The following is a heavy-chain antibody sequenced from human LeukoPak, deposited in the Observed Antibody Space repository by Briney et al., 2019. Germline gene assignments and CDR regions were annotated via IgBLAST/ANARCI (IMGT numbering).Heavy chain of an antibody. CDR1: GGSISSSSSSYY. V-gene: IGHV4-39*07. J-gene: IGHJ6*02. CDR2: IHYSGST. D-gene: IGHD2-21*01. CDR3: ARVPRGVKAIEYYGLDV. Sequence: SETLSLTCTVSGGSISSSSSSYYWGWIRQPPGKGLEWIGSIHYSGSTSYNPSFKSRVTISLDTSKNQFSLKLASVTAADTAVYYSARVPRGVKAIEYYGLDVWGQGTTVTVSS.